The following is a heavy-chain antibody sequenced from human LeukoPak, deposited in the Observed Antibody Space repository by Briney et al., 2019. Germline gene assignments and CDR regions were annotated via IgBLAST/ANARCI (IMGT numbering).Heavy chain of an antibody. J-gene: IGHJ4*02. Sequence: GGSLRLSCAASGFTFSSYAMSWVRQAPGKGLEWVSDISGSGGTTYYADSVKGRFTISRDNSKNTLYLQMNGLRAEDTAVYYCAKATGGSGSYYSSDYWGQGTLVTVSS. CDR3: AKATGGSGSYYSSDY. CDR1: GFTFSSYA. CDR2: ISGSGGTT. V-gene: IGHV3-23*01. D-gene: IGHD3-10*01.